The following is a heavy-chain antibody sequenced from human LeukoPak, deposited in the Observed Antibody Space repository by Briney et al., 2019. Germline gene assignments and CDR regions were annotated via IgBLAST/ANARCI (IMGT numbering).Heavy chain of an antibody. CDR1: GGSFSGYY. D-gene: IGHD1-26*01. Sequence: SETLSLTCAVYGGSFSGYYWSWIRQPPGKGLEWIGEINHSGSTNYNPSLKSRVTISVDTSKNQFSLKLSSVTAADTAVYYCAREAPQWELLHCFDYWGQGTLVTVSS. J-gene: IGHJ4*02. CDR3: AREAPQWELLHCFDY. CDR2: INHSGST. V-gene: IGHV4-34*01.